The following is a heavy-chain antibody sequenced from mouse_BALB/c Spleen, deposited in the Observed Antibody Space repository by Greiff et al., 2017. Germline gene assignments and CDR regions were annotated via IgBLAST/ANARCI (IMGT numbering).Heavy chain of an antibody. CDR2: INSNGGST. D-gene: IGHD3-1*01. Sequence: EVMLVESGGGLVKLGGSLKLSCAASGFTFSSYYMSWVRQTPEKRLELVAAINSNGGSTYYPDTVKGRFTISRDNAKNTLYLQMSSLKSEDTALYYCARQLGLPPYYYAMDYWGQGTSVTVSS. J-gene: IGHJ4*01. V-gene: IGHV5-6-2*01. CDR1: GFTFSSYY. CDR3: ARQLGLPPYYYAMDY.